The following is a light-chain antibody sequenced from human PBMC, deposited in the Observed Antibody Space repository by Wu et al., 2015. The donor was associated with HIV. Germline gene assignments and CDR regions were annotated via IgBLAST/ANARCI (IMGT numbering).Light chain of an antibody. CDR1: QSVSSY. J-gene: IGKJ4*01. Sequence: EIVLTQSPATLSLSPGERATLSCRASQSVSSYLAWYQQKPGQAPRLLIYDASNRATGIPARFSGSGSGTDFTLTISSLEPEDFAVYYCQQRSNWPPGPFGGGTEGGDQT. V-gene: IGKV3-11*01. CDR2: DAS. CDR3: QQRSNWPPGP.